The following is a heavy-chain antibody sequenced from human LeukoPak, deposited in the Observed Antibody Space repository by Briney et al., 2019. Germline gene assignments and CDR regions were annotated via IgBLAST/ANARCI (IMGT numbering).Heavy chain of an antibody. V-gene: IGHV3-23*01. Sequence: GGSLRLSCAASGFTFSSYAMSWVRQAPGKGLEWVSTVSGSGGSIYYADSVKGRLTISRDNSKNTLYLQMNSLRAEDTAVYYCAKEGGGSFYYFDYWGQGTLVTVSS. CDR2: VSGSGGSI. D-gene: IGHD1-26*01. CDR1: GFTFSSYA. CDR3: AKEGGGSFYYFDY. J-gene: IGHJ4*02.